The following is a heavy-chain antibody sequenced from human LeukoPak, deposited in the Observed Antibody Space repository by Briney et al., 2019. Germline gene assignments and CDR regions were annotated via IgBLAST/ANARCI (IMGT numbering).Heavy chain of an antibody. V-gene: IGHV5-10-1*01. CDR1: GYSFTSYW. J-gene: IGHJ4*02. CDR2: IDPSDSYT. D-gene: IGHD6-13*01. Sequence: GESLKISCKGSGYSFTSYWISWVRQMPGRGLQWMGRIDPSDSYTNYSPSFQGHVTISADRSISTAYLQWSSLKASDTAMYYCARRSYSSSWGLDCWGQGTLVTVSS. CDR3: ARRSYSSSWGLDC.